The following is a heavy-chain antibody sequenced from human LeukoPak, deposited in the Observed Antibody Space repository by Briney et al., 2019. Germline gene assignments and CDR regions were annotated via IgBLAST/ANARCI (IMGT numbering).Heavy chain of an antibody. CDR1: GFTFSSYW. J-gene: IGHJ6*03. V-gene: IGHV3-7*03. Sequence: GGSLRLSCAASGFTFSSYWMSWVRQAPGKGLEWVANIKQDGSEKYYVDSVKGRFTISRDNAKNSLYLQMNSLRAEDTAVYYCAKSYSSEENSYYYMDVWGKGTTVTVSS. CDR3: AKSYSSEENSYYYMDV. CDR2: IKQDGSEK. D-gene: IGHD6-19*01.